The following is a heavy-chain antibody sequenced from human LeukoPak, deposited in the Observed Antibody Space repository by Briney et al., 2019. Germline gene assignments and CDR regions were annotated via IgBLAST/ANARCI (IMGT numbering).Heavy chain of an antibody. CDR3: AKDVDGYNLFDY. V-gene: IGHV3-21*01. Sequence: GGSLRLSCAASGFTFSSYSMSWVRQAPGKGLEWVSSISSSSSYIYYADSVKGRFTISRDNAKNSLYLQMNSLRAEDTAVYYCAKDVDGYNLFDYWGQGTLVTVSS. CDR2: ISSSSSYI. J-gene: IGHJ4*02. CDR1: GFTFSSYS. D-gene: IGHD5-24*01.